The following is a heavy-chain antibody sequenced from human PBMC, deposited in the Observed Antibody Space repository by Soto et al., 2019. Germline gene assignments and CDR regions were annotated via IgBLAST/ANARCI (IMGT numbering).Heavy chain of an antibody. CDR1: GFTFRSYA. CDR3: AKEGRAELELRHFDN. CDR2: VSGSGTDI. D-gene: IGHD1-7*01. J-gene: IGHJ4*02. V-gene: IGHV3-23*01. Sequence: EVQLLESGGGLVQPGGSLRLSCAASGFTFRSYAMNWVRQAPGKGLEWVSAVSGSGTDIYYADSVKGRFTISRDNSKNTLYLQMNSLRADDKAIYYCAKEGRAELELRHFDNWGQGSLVSV.